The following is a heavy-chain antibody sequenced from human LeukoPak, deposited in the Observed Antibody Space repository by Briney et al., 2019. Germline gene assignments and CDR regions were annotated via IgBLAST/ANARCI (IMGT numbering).Heavy chain of an antibody. J-gene: IGHJ4*02. CDR2: VSSTGKTT. D-gene: IGHD6-13*01. CDR3: ASRPLSGRSTWYTLYF. CDR1: GFTSTSYS. Sequence: GGSLRLSCAASGFTSTSYSINWVRQAPGKGLEWISYVSSTGKTTYYAASVKGRVTFSRDDADNSLYLQMNSLRVEDTGIYYCASRPLSGRSTWYTLYFWGQGVLVTVSS. V-gene: IGHV3-48*04.